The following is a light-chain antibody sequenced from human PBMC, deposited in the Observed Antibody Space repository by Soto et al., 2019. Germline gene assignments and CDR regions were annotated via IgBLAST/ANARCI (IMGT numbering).Light chain of an antibody. CDR3: CSYAGSRTLV. CDR1: TSDVGSSNF. J-gene: IGLJ3*02. V-gene: IGLV2-23*01. CDR2: EAS. Sequence: QSVLTQPASVSGSPGQSITISCTGTTSDVGSSNFVSWYQHHPGKAPKLMMYEASKRPSAVSNRFSGSKSGNTASLTISGLQAEDEADYYCCSYAGSRTLVFGGGTKLTVL.